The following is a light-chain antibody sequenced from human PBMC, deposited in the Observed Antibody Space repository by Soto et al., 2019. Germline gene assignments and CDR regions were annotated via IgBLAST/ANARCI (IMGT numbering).Light chain of an antibody. CDR1: QSFRGL. Sequence: EVVLTQSPVTLSLSPGERATLSCRASQSFRGLLAWYQQKPGQAPRLLIYDAYNRATGIPPRFSGSGSGTDFTLTISTLQPEDFATYYCQQTYSPPYSIGQGTKLEI. V-gene: IGKV3-11*01. J-gene: IGKJ2*01. CDR2: DAY. CDR3: QQTYSPPYS.